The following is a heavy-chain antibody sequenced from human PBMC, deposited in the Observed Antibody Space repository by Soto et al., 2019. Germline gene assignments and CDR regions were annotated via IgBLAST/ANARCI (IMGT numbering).Heavy chain of an antibody. V-gene: IGHV3-30*18. CDR3: AKELEMATIDFGRIDY. CDR2: ISYDGSNK. D-gene: IGHD5-12*01. Sequence: GGSLRLSCAASGFTFSSYGMHWVRQAPGKGLEWVAVISYDGSNKYYADSVKGRFTISRDNSKNTLYLQMNSLRAEDTAVYYCAKELEMATIDFGRIDYWGQGTLVTVSS. J-gene: IGHJ4*02. CDR1: GFTFSSYG.